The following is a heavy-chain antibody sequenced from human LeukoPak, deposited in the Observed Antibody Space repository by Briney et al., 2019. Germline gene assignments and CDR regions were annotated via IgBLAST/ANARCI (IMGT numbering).Heavy chain of an antibody. CDR2: ISGSGNST. J-gene: IGHJ4*02. Sequence: GGSLRLSCAASGLTFSGSAMSWVRQAPGKGLEWVSLISGSGNSTYYADSVKGRFTISRDNSKNTLYLQMNSLRAEDTAVYYCAKVLVLVSANRYYFDYWGQGTLVTVTS. V-gene: IGHV3-23*01. D-gene: IGHD2-15*01. CDR3: AKVLVLVSANRYYFDY. CDR1: GLTFSGSA.